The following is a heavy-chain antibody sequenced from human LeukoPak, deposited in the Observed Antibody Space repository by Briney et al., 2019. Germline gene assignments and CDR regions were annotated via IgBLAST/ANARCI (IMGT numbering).Heavy chain of an antibody. Sequence: ASVKVSCKASGYTLTRYSMHWVRQAPGQGLEWMGWISAYNGNTNYAQKLQGRVTMTTDTSTSTAYMELRSLRSDDTAVYYCARDHTKLGYCSSTSCYASDYWGQGTLVTVSS. CDR3: ARDHTKLGYCSSTSCYASDY. J-gene: IGHJ4*02. CDR2: ISAYNGNT. CDR1: GYTLTRYS. V-gene: IGHV1-18*04. D-gene: IGHD2-2*01.